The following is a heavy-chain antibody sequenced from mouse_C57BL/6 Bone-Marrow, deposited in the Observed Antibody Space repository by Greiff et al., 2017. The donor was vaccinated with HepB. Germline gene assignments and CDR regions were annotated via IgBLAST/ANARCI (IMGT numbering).Heavy chain of an antibody. J-gene: IGHJ2*01. CDR1: GFNIKNTY. V-gene: IGHV14-3*01. CDR2: IDPANGNT. D-gene: IGHD1-1*01. CDR3: ARSYYYGSRDFDY. Sequence: VHVKQSVAELVRPGASVKLSCTASGFNIKNTYMHWVKQRPEQGLEWIGRIDPANGNTKYAPKFQGKATITADTSSNTAYLQLSSLTSEDTAIYYCARSYYYGSRDFDYWGQGTTLTVSS.